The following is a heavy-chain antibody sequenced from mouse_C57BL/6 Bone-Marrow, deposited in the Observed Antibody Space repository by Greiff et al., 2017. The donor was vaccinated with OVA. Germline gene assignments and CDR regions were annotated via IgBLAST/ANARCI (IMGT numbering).Heavy chain of an antibody. CDR3: TEGDGDYYAMDY. CDR1: GFNIKDDY. D-gene: IGHD3-3*01. CDR2: IDPENGDT. J-gene: IGHJ4*01. Sequence: VQLQQSGAELVRPGASVKLSCTASGFNIKDDYMHWVKQRPEQGLEWIGWIDPENGDTEYASKFQGKATITADTSSNTAYLQLSSLTSEDTAVYYCTEGDGDYYAMDYWGQGTSVTVSS. V-gene: IGHV14-4*01.